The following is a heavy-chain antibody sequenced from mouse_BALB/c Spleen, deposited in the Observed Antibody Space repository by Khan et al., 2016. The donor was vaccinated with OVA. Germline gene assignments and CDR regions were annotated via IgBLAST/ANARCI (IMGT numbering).Heavy chain of an antibody. Sequence: EVQLVESGPGLVKPSQSLSLTCTVTCYSITSDYAWNWIRQFPGNKLEWMGYISYSGSTNYNPALKSRISITRDTSKNQFFLQLNSVTTEDTATYYCARDGARYNYAMDYWGQGTSVTVSS. CDR3: ARDGARYNYAMDY. CDR2: ISYSGST. D-gene: IGHD1-1*02. V-gene: IGHV3-2*02. J-gene: IGHJ4*01. CDR1: CYSITSDYA.